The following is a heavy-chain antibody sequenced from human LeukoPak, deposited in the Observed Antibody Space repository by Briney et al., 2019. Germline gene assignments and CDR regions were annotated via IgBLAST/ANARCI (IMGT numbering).Heavy chain of an antibody. CDR2: IYCSGGTT. CDR3: ARSTSSSGRPLYYFDY. V-gene: IGHV1-46*01. D-gene: IGHD1-26*01. CDR1: GYTFSSYY. Sequence: ASVKVSCKASGYTFSSYYIHWVRQAPGQGLEWMGMIYCSGGTTNYAQKFQGRVTMTRDTATSTVYMELSSLRSEDTAAFYCARSTSSSGRPLYYFDYWGQGSLLTVSS. J-gene: IGHJ4*02.